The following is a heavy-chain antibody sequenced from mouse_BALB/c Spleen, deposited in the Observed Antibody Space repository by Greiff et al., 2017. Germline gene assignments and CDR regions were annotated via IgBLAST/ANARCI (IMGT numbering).Heavy chain of an antibody. V-gene: IGHV1S81*02. J-gene: IGHJ3*01. CDR3: TRWGLPPFAY. D-gene: IGHD2-2*01. Sequence: QVQLQQPGAELVKPGASVKLSCKASGYTFTSYYMYWVKQRPGQGLEWIGWINPSNGGTNFNEKFKSKATLTVDKSSSTAYMQLSSLTSEDSAVYYCTRWGLPPFAYWGQGTLVTVSA. CDR2: INPSNGGT. CDR1: GYTFTSYY.